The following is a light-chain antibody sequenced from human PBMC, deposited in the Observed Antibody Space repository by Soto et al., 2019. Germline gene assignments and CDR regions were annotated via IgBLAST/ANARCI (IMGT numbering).Light chain of an antibody. CDR3: ISYAGSSVWV. J-gene: IGLJ3*02. CDR1: SSDVGAYNY. CDR2: DVT. V-gene: IGLV2-8*01. Sequence: QSALTQPPSASGSPGQSVTISCTGTSSDVGAYNYVSWYQQHPGKAPKLMIYDVTKRPSGGPDRFSGSKSGNTASLTVSGLQAEEEADYYCISYAGSSVWVFGGGTKLTVL.